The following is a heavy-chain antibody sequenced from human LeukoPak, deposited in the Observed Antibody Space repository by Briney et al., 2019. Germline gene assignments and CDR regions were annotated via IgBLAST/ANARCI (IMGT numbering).Heavy chain of an antibody. CDR3: ARGPIVLRFLEWLLFPDY. J-gene: IGHJ4*02. CDR1: GFTVSSNY. D-gene: IGHD3-3*01. V-gene: IGHV3-66*01. Sequence: GGSLRLSCAASGFTVSSNYMSWVRQGPGKGLEWVSVIYSGGTTYYADSVKGRFTISRDNAKNSLYLQMNSLRAEDTAVYYCARGPIVLRFLEWLLFPDYWGQGTLVTVSS. CDR2: IYSGGTT.